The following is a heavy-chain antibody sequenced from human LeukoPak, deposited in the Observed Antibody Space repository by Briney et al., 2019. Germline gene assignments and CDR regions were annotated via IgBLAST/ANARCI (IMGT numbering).Heavy chain of an antibody. D-gene: IGHD3-3*01. V-gene: IGHV4-59*01. CDR3: ARDRSGTEYGMDV. CDR2: IYYSGST. Sequence: SETLSLTCTVPGGSISSYYWSWIRQPPGKGLEWIGYIYYSGSTNYNPSLKSRVTISVDTSKNQFSLKLSSVTAADTAVYYCARDRSGTEYGMDVWGQGTTVTVSS. J-gene: IGHJ6*02. CDR1: GGSISSYY.